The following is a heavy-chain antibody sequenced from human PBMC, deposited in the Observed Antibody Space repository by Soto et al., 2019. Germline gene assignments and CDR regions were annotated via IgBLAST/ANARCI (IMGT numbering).Heavy chain of an antibody. CDR1: GFTVSSNY. J-gene: IGHJ4*02. CDR2: IYGGGST. D-gene: IGHD1-1*01. V-gene: IGHV3-66*01. CDR3: ARDGPENGRGYFDY. Sequence: EVQLVESGGGLVQPGGSLRLSCAASGFTVSSNYMSWVRQAPGKGLEWVSVIYGGGSTYYADSVKGRFTISRDNSKNTLYLQMNSLRDEDTAVYYCARDGPENGRGYFDYWGQGTLVTVSS.